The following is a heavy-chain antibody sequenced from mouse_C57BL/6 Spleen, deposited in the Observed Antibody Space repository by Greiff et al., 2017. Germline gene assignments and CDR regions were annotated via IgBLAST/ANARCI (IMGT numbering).Heavy chain of an antibody. CDR1: GFNIKDAY. D-gene: IGHD1-1*01. V-gene: IGHV14-4*01. CDR3: TTKEGVANAMDY. CDR2: IDPENGDT. J-gene: IGHJ4*01. Sequence: EVQLQQSGAELVRPGASVKLSCTASGFNIKDAYMHWVKQRPEQGLEWIGWIDPENGDTEYASKFQGKATITADTSSNTAYLQLSSLTSEDTAVYYCTTKEGVANAMDYWGQGTSVTVSS.